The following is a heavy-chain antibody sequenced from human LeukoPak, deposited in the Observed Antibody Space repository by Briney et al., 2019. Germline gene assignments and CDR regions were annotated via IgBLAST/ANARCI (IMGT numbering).Heavy chain of an antibody. CDR3: ARRMPGDAFDV. J-gene: IGHJ3*01. V-gene: IGHV3-20*04. D-gene: IGHD2-2*01. CDR2: INWNGGST. CDR1: GFTFDDYG. Sequence: GGSLRLSCAASGFTFDDYGMNWVRQPPGKGLEWVCNINWNGGSTSYADPLKGRLTISRDNAKSSLYLQINSLRAEDTAMYFCARRMPGDAFDVWGQGTMVTVSS.